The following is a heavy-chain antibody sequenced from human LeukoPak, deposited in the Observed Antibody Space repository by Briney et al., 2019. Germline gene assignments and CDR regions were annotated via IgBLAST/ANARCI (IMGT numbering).Heavy chain of an antibody. V-gene: IGHV3-7*03. Sequence: GGSLRLSCAASGFTFSSYWMSWVRQAPGKGLEWVANIKQDGSEKYYVDSVKGRFTISRDNAKNSLYQQMNSLRAEDTAVYYCARDELSRTFYFDYWGQGTLVTVSS. D-gene: IGHD3-16*02. CDR2: IKQDGSEK. J-gene: IGHJ4*02. CDR3: ARDELSRTFYFDY. CDR1: GFTFSSYW.